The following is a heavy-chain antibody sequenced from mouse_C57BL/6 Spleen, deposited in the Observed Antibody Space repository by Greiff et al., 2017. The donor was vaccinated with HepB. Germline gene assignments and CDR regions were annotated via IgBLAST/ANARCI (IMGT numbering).Heavy chain of an antibody. J-gene: IGHJ4*01. CDR2: IDPSDSET. V-gene: IGHV1-52*01. CDR1: GYTFTSYW. D-gene: IGHD2-2*01. Sequence: QVQLQQSGAELVRPGSSVKLSCKASGYTFTSYWMHWVKQRPIQGLEWIGNIDPSDSETHYNQKFKDKATLTVDKSSSTAYMQLSSLTSEDSAVYYCARWRVTTRDYYAMDYWGQGTSVTVSS. CDR3: ARWRVTTRDYYAMDY.